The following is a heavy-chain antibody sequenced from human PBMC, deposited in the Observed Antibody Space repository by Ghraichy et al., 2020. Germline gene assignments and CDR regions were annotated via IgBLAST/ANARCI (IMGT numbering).Heavy chain of an antibody. Sequence: SETLSPTCTVSGGSVSSGSYYWSWIRQPPGKGLEWIGYIYYSGSTNYNPSLKSRVTISVDTSKNQFSLKLSSVTAADTAVYYCARDGVGYDFDYWGQGTLVTVSS. D-gene: IGHD2-8*01. CDR2: IYYSGST. J-gene: IGHJ4*02. CDR1: GGSVSSGSYY. V-gene: IGHV4-61*01. CDR3: ARDGVGYDFDY.